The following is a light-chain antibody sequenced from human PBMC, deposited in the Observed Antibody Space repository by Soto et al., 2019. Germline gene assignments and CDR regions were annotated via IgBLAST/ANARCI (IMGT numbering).Light chain of an antibody. CDR3: QKYNSAPRT. CDR2: AAS. Sequence: DIPMTQSPSSLSAYVGDRVTITCRASQGIIDYLAWYQQKPGKAPKLLIYAASTLQSGVPSRFSGSGAGTDFTLTISSLQPEDVATYYCQKYNSAPRTFGQGTKVEIK. V-gene: IGKV1-27*01. CDR1: QGIIDY. J-gene: IGKJ1*01.